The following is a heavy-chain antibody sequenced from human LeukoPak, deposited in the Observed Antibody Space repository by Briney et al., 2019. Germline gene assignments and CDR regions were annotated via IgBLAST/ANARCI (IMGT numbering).Heavy chain of an antibody. V-gene: IGHV3-66*01. CDR2: IYSGGGT. J-gene: IGHJ4*02. Sequence: GGSLRLSCAAFGVTVSSNYMNWVRQAPGKGLEWVSIIYSGGGTYYADSVKDRFTISRDSSKNTLYLQMNSLRAEDTAVYYCAKEFSGGWSFDYWGQGTLVTVSS. CDR1: GVTVSSNY. CDR3: AKEFSGGWSFDY. D-gene: IGHD6-19*01.